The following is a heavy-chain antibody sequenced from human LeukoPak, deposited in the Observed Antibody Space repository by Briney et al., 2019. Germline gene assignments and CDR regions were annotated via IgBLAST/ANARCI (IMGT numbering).Heavy chain of an antibody. V-gene: IGHV1-8*01. CDR3: ARGAYCGGDCYGWFDP. CDR1: GYTFTSYD. J-gene: IGHJ5*02. Sequence: ASVKVSCKASGYTFTSYDINWVRQATGQGLEWMGWMNPNSGNTGYAQKFQGRVTMTRNTSISTAYMELSSLRSEDTAVYYCARGAYCGGDCYGWFDPWGQGTLVTVSS. D-gene: IGHD2-21*02. CDR2: MNPNSGNT.